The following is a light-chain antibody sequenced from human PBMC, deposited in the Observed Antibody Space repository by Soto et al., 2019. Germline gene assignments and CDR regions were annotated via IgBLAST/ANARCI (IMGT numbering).Light chain of an antibody. J-gene: IGLJ1*01. CDR3: CSYGGSGTYV. CDR2: EGS. Sequence: QSALTQPASVSGSPGQSITISCTGTSSDVGSYNLVSWYQQHPGKAPKLMIYEGSKRPSGVSNRFSGSKSGNTASLTISGLQAEDEADYYWCSYGGSGTYVFGTGTKLTVL. V-gene: IGLV2-23*01. CDR1: SSDVGSYNL.